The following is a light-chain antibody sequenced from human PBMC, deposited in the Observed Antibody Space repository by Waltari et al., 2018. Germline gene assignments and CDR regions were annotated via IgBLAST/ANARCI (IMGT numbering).Light chain of an antibody. CDR3: QQYNNWPPLT. CDR2: DAS. J-gene: IGKJ4*01. Sequence: ETVMTQSPAPLSVSPGERSTLSCRASQYVSSNLAWYQHQPGQAPRLLIQDASTRATGIPARFSGSGSGTEFTLIISSMQSEDFAVYYCQQYNNWPPLTFGGGTKVEIK. V-gene: IGKV3-15*01. CDR1: QYVSSN.